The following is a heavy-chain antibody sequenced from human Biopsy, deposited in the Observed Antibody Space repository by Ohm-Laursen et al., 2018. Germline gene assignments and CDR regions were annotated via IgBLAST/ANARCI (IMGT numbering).Heavy chain of an antibody. CDR2: ISNRGST. Sequence: SQTLSLTCTVSGDSISSYYWSWIRQSPGKGLEWIGYISNRGSTNYNPSLRGRVTISVDTSKNQFSLRLRSVTPADTAIYYCARDQGYYSDRTVPGYFDLWGRGTLVTVSS. D-gene: IGHD3-22*01. CDR3: ARDQGYYSDRTVPGYFDL. CDR1: GDSISSYY. V-gene: IGHV4-59*01. J-gene: IGHJ2*01.